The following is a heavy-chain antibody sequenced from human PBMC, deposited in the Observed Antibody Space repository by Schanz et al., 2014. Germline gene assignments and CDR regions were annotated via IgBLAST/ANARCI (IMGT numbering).Heavy chain of an antibody. Sequence: QVQLVQSGAEVKKPGASVKVSCQASGYTFAGHAVHWVRQAPGQGPEWVGWIHTGSGNTKYSQKFEGRVTITRDTSASIDYMELSSLRAEDTAVFFCASGEARVTSSGVVIVPMNVWGKGTTVIVPA. CDR2: IHTGSGNT. J-gene: IGHJ6*04. D-gene: IGHD3-3*01. CDR1: GYTFAGHA. V-gene: IGHV1-3*04. CDR3: ASGEARVTSSGVVIVPMNV.